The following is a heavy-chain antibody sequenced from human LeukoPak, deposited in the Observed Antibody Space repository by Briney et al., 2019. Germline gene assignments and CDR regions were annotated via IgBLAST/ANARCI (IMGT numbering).Heavy chain of an antibody. D-gene: IGHD5-12*01. J-gene: IGHJ4*02. CDR2: IIPIFGTA. V-gene: IGHV1-69*01. CDR3: ARLRGYDYPGGY. CDR1: GRTFSSYA. Sequence: SVKVSCKASGRTFSSYAISWVRQAPGQGLEWMGGIIPIFGTANYAQKFQGRVSITADESTSTAYMELSSLRSEDTAVYYCARLRGYDYPGGYWGQGTLVTVSS.